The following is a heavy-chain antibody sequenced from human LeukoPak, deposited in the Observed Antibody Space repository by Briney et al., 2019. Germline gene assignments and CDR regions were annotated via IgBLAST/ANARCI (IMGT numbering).Heavy chain of an antibody. V-gene: IGHV1-8*02. Sequence: ASVKVSCKASGYTFSDYYIHWVRQAPGQGPEWMGWMNPDSGDTAYAQKFQGRITMTRSTSISTAYMELSSLRSEDTAVYYCARGLGTYDSSELTWPMISFWGQGTVVTVSS. CDR2: MNPDSGDT. CDR1: GYTFSDYY. D-gene: IGHD3-22*01. CDR3: ARGLGTYDSSELTWPMISF. J-gene: IGHJ4*02.